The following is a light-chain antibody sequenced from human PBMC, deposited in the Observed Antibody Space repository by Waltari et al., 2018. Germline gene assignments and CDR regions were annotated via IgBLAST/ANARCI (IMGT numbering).Light chain of an antibody. CDR2: GAS. CDR3: QKYDRLPAT. V-gene: IGKV3-20*01. Sequence: SCRASQRVSRFLAWYQQKPGQAPKLLIYGASTRATGIPYRFSGSGSGTDFSLTISRLEPEDFAVYYCQKYDRLPATFGQGTKVEIK. CDR1: QRVSRF. J-gene: IGKJ1*01.